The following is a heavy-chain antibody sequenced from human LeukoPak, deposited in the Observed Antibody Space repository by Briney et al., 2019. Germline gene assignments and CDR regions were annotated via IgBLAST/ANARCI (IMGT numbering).Heavy chain of an antibody. CDR3: ARLWSDSAY. V-gene: IGHV1-18*01. J-gene: IGHJ4*02. Sequence: APVKVSCKASGYTLITYGITWVRQAPGQGLEWMGWISGDNGNTKNAQTLQDRLTLTKDTYTNTAYTELTSLRSDATAVYYCARLWSDSAYWGQGTLVTVSS. CDR2: ISGDNGNT. CDR1: GYTLITYG. D-gene: IGHD3-3*01.